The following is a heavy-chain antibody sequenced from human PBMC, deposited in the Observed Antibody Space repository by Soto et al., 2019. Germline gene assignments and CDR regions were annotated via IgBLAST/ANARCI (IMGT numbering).Heavy chain of an antibody. CDR3: ASSYGTSWYGDW. V-gene: IGHV1-69*13. J-gene: IGHJ4*02. Sequence: GASVKVSCKASGGTFNNYAVTWLRQAPGQGLEWMGGTIPISGTANYAQKFQGRVRITADESTNTVHMELSSLRSEDTAMYYCASSYGTSWYGDWWGQGTLVTVSS. CDR2: TIPISGTA. CDR1: GGTFNNYA. D-gene: IGHD6-13*01.